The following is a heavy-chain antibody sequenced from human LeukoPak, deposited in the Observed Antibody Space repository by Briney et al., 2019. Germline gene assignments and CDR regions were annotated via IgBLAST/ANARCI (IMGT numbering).Heavy chain of an antibody. V-gene: IGHV4-34*01. CDR1: GGSFSGYY. D-gene: IGHD2-2*01. CDR3: ASSTAESPIDY. Sequence: SETLSLTCAVYGGSFSGYYRSWIRQPPGKGLEWIGEINHSGSTNYNPSLKSRVTISVDTSKNQFSLKLSSVTAADTDVYYCASSTAESPIDYWGQGTLVTVSS. J-gene: IGHJ4*02. CDR2: INHSGST.